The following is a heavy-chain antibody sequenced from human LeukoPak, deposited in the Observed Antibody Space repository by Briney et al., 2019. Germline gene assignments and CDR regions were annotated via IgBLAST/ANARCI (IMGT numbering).Heavy chain of an antibody. CDR2: IYHSGST. D-gene: IGHD3-22*01. CDR1: GGSVRTEY. J-gene: IGHJ4*02. Sequence: TSETLSLTCTVSGGSVRTEYWSWIRQSPGKGLEWIGSIYHSGSTYYNPSLKSRVTISVDTSKNQFSLKLSSVTAADTAVYYCARDPAHYYDLFRARGGLDYWGQGTLVTVSS. V-gene: IGHV4-38-2*02. CDR3: ARDPAHYYDLFRARGGLDY.